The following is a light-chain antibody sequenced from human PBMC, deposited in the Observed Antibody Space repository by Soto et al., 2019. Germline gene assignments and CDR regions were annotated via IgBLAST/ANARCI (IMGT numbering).Light chain of an antibody. CDR3: QQGGNWPLT. CDR1: QSVSSY. V-gene: IGKV3-11*01. Sequence: EIVLTQSPATLSLSPVERATLSCRASQSVSSYLAWYQQKRGQAPRLLIYDASSRASGIPARFSGSGSGTDFTLTISSLEPEDFAVYYCQQGGNWPLTFGQGTRLEIK. CDR2: DAS. J-gene: IGKJ5*01.